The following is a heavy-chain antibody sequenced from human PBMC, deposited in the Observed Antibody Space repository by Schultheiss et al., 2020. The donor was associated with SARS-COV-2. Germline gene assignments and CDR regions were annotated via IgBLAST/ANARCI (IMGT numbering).Heavy chain of an antibody. Sequence: SETLSLTCTVSGGSISSYYWSWIRQPPGKGLEWIGEINHGEGTNYNPSLKSRVTISVDTSKNQFSLKLSSVTAADTAVYYCARHVVQGYDFWSGYFDPEQNWFDPWGQGTLVTVSS. D-gene: IGHD3-3*01. CDR2: INHGEGT. CDR3: ARHVVQGYDFWSGYFDPEQNWFDP. J-gene: IGHJ5*02. V-gene: IGHV4-34*01. CDR1: GGSISSYY.